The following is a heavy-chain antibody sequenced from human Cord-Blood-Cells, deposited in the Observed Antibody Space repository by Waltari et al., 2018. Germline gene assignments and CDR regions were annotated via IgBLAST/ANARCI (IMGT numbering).Heavy chain of an antibody. Sequence: VQLVQSGAEVKKPGSSVKVSCNASGGTFTSYAISLLRHAPVLGLEWMGGIIPIFGTANYAQKFQGRVTITADESTSTAYMELSSLRSEDTAVYYCARDRHGYYDSSGYYYFDYWGQGTLVTVSS. D-gene: IGHD3-22*01. V-gene: IGHV1-69*01. CDR2: IIPIFGTA. CDR1: GGTFTSYA. J-gene: IGHJ4*02. CDR3: ARDRHGYYDSSGYYYFDY.